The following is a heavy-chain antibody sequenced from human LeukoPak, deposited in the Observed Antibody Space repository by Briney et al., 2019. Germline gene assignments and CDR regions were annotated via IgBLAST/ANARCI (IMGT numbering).Heavy chain of an antibody. V-gene: IGHV3-30-3*01. D-gene: IGHD2-15*01. CDR3: VRDSAVAAADYSFDY. CDR1: RFTFRSYP. J-gene: IGHJ4*02. Sequence: QPGRSLRLSCAASRFTFRSYPMHWVRQAPGKGLEWVAVISTDGSDKHYRDSVKGRFTISRDNSKNTLYLQMSSLRAEDTAVYYCVRDSAVAAADYSFDYWGQGTLVTVSP. CDR2: ISTDGSDK.